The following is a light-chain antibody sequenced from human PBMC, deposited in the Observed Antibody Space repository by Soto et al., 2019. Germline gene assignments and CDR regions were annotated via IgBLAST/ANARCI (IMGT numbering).Light chain of an antibody. CDR3: QQYDHPPYT. J-gene: IGKJ2*01. V-gene: IGKV1-9*01. Sequence: IPLTQSPSSLSASVGGRLTITCRASQGISSYLAWYQQKPGKAPKLLIYAASTLQTGVPSRFSGSGSGTDFTLTISSLQPEDFATYYCQQYDHPPYTFGQGTKLEIK. CDR2: AAS. CDR1: QGISSY.